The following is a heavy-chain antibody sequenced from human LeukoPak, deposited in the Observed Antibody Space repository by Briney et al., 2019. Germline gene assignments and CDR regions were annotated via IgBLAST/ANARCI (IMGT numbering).Heavy chain of an antibody. D-gene: IGHD7-27*01. CDR3: AKDRPLNWGYHFDY. V-gene: IGHV3-23*01. J-gene: IGHJ4*02. Sequence: RTGGSLRLSCAASGFTFSNYAMSWVRQTPGKGLEWVSSISGSGGSTYYADSVKGRFTISRDNSKNTMSLQMNSLRAEDTAVYYCAKDRPLNWGYHFDYWGQGTLVTVSS. CDR1: GFTFSNYA. CDR2: ISGSGGST.